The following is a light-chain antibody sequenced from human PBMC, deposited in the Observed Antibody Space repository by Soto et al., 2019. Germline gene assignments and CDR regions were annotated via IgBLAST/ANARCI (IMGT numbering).Light chain of an antibody. V-gene: IGKV3-15*01. Sequence: EIVMTQSPATVSVSPGERPTLSCRASQSVSSNLAWYQQKPDQAPRLLMYGASTRDTGIPARFSGSGSGTEFTLTISSLQSEDFGVYYCQQYNNWPYTFGQGTKLEIK. J-gene: IGKJ2*01. CDR2: GAS. CDR3: QQYNNWPYT. CDR1: QSVSSN.